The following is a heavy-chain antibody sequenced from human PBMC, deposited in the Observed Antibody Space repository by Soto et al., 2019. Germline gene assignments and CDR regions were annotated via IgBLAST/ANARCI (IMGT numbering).Heavy chain of an antibody. J-gene: IGHJ6*02. CDR3: ARDLTVTIFGVALYYYYYNMDV. Sequence: QVQLVESGGGVVQPGRSRRLSCAASGFTFSSYAMHWVRQAPGKGLEWVAVISYDGSNKYYADSVKGRFTISRDNSKKKLNLQMNSLRAEYTGVYYCARDLTVTIFGVALYYYYYNMDVWGQGTTVTVSS. V-gene: IGHV3-30-3*01. CDR1: GFTFSSYA. CDR2: ISYDGSNK. D-gene: IGHD3-3*01.